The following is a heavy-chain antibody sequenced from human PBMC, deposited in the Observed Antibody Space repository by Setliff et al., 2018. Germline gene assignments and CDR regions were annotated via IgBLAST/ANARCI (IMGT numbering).Heavy chain of an antibody. CDR3: VREGVDSRSSTDYRYYMDV. CDR1: GATFSSYG. CDR2: TIPMFGAT. V-gene: IGHV1-69*05. Sequence: SVKVSCKASGATFSSYGISWVRQAPGQGLEWMGGTIPMFGATEYAQKFQGRLTIITDESTNTAFMQLSSLRSDDTAVYYCVREGVDSRSSTDYRYYMDVWGKGTTVTVSS. J-gene: IGHJ6*03. D-gene: IGHD3-22*01.